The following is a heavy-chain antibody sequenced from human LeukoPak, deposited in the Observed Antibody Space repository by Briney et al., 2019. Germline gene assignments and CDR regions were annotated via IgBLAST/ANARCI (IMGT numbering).Heavy chain of an antibody. Sequence: PSETLSLTWAVYGGSFSGYYWSWIRQPPGKGLEWIGEINHSGSTNYNPSLKSRVTISVDTSKNQFSLKLSSVTAADTAVYYCARGLPRYCSGGSCYSNWFDPWGQGTLVTVSS. CDR3: ARGLPRYCSGGSCYSNWFDP. CDR2: INHSGST. V-gene: IGHV4-34*01. J-gene: IGHJ5*02. D-gene: IGHD2-15*01. CDR1: GGSFSGYY.